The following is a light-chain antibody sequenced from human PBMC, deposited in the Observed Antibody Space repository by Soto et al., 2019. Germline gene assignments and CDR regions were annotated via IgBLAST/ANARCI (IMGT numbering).Light chain of an antibody. J-gene: IGLJ1*01. CDR2: DDN. V-gene: IGLV1-51*01. CDR3: GSWDSSLSAYV. CDR1: SSNIGGNS. Sequence: QSVMTQPPSVSAAPGQTVTISCSGSSSNIGGNSVSWYQQLPGTAPKLLIYDDNKRPSGIPDRFSGSKSGTSATLGITGFQTGDEADYHGGSWDSSLSAYVFGTGTKVTVL.